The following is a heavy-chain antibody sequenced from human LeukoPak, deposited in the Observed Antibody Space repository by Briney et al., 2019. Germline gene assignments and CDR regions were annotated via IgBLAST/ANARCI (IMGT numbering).Heavy chain of an antibody. J-gene: IGHJ6*02. CDR2: INHNGNVN. Sequence: GGSLRLSCAASGFTFSSYWMNWTRQAPGKGLEWVASINHNGNVNYYVDSVKGRFTISRDNAKNSLYLQMSNLRAEDTAVCFCARGGGLDVWGQGATVTVSS. D-gene: IGHD3-16*01. CDR3: ARGGGLDV. V-gene: IGHV3-7*03. CDR1: GFTFSSYW.